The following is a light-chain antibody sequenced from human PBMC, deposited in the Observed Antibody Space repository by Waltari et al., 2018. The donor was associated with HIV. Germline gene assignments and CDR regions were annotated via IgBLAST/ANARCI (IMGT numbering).Light chain of an antibody. CDR1: PSVSSSY. CDR3: QQYGSSPLT. Sequence: EIVLTQSPGTLSLSPGERATLSCRASPSVSSSYLAWYQQKPVQARRLLSDGASSRATGIPDRCSSSGSGPDFTLTISRLEAEDFAEYYCQQYGSSPLTCGQGTKVEIK. J-gene: IGKJ1*01. CDR2: GAS. V-gene: IGKV3-20*01.